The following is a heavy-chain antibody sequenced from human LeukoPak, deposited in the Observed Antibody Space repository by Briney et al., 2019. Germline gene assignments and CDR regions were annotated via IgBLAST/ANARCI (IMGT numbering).Heavy chain of an antibody. Sequence: PGESLKISCKGSGYSFTSYWIGWVRQMPGKGLEWMGIIYPGDSDTRYSPSFQGQVTISADKSINTAYLQWRSLKASDTATYYCARLTPGVGATAEYWGQGTLVTVSS. CDR3: ARLTPGVGATAEY. J-gene: IGHJ4*02. CDR2: IYPGDSDT. CDR1: GYSFTSYW. V-gene: IGHV5-51*01. D-gene: IGHD1-26*01.